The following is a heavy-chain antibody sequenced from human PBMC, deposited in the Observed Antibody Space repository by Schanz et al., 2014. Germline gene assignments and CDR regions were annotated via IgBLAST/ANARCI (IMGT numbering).Heavy chain of an antibody. J-gene: IGHJ4*02. Sequence: EVQLVQSGGGLVQPGGSLRLSCAASGFTFSSYSMNWVRQAPGKGLEWVSGITGASDHIDYAESVKGRFTISRDNSKNTLYLQMDSLRAEDTAVYFCAKKVPAYNPFDSWGQGTLXTVSS. CDR3: AKKVPAYNPFDS. V-gene: IGHV3-23*04. CDR1: GFTFSSYS. D-gene: IGHD1-1*01. CDR2: ITGASDHI.